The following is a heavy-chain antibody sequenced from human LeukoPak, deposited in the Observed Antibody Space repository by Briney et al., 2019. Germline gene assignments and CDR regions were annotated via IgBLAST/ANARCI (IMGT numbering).Heavy chain of an antibody. Sequence: SETLSLTCTISGDSISSSSYYWVWIRQPPGKGLEWIGNIYSSGSTYYSPSLKSRVTISVDTSKNQLSLEVNSVTAADTAVYFCARRTSGSSKYDYWGQGTLVTVSS. CDR2: IYSSGST. CDR1: GDSISSSSYY. J-gene: IGHJ4*02. D-gene: IGHD6-13*01. V-gene: IGHV4-39*01. CDR3: ARRTSGSSKYDY.